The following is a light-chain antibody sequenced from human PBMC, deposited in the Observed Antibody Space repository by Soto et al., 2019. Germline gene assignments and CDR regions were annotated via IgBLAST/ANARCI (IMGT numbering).Light chain of an antibody. Sequence: SVLTQPASVSGSPGQSITISCTGSSSDVGGYKFVSWFQQHPGKAPKLIMYEASYRPSGVSNRFSGSKSGSTASLTISGLRAEDEADYYCSSRTTNTTVVFGGGTKVTVL. J-gene: IGLJ2*01. CDR3: SSRTTNTTVV. CDR1: SSDVGGYKF. CDR2: EAS. V-gene: IGLV2-14*01.